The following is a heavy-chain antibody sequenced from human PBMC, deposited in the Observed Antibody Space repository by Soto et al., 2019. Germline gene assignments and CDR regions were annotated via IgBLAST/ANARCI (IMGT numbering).Heavy chain of an antibody. CDR1: GHSVSSNSAA. CDR2: TYYRSKWYN. V-gene: IGHV6-1*01. D-gene: IGHD6-6*01. CDR3: SRERYSSSSYYYYGMDV. J-gene: IGHJ6*02. Sequence: SQTLSLTYAISGHSVSSNSAAWNWIRQSPSRGLEWLGRTYYRSKWYNDYAVSVKSRITINPYTSKNQFSLQLDSVTPEDTAVYYCSRERYSSSSYYYYGMDVWGQGTTVTVSS.